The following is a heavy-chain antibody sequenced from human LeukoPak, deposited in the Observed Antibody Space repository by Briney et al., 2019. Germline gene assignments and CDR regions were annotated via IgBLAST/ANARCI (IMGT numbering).Heavy chain of an antibody. Sequence: SETLSLTCAVYGGSFSGYYWSWIRLPPGKGLEWIGEINHSGSTNYNPSLKSRVTISVDTSKNQFSLKLSSVTAADTAVYYCAIRYSSGWYRYFDYWGQGTLVTVSS. V-gene: IGHV4-34*01. J-gene: IGHJ4*02. D-gene: IGHD6-19*01. CDR2: INHSGST. CDR3: AIRYSSGWYRYFDY. CDR1: GGSFSGYY.